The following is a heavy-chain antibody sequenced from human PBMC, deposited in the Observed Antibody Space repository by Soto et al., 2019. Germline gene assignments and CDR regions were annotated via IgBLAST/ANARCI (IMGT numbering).Heavy chain of an antibody. J-gene: IGHJ4*02. Sequence: EVQLVESGGGLVQPGESLTLSCAASGFTFSSYWMHWVRQAPGKGLVWVSRIKTDGSGTYYADSVQGRFTISRDNAKNTLYLQMSSLRVEDTAVYFCARVDGDRFDGNGYLGRHWGQGTLVTVSS. CDR2: IKTDGSGT. CDR3: ARVDGDRFDGNGYLGRH. V-gene: IGHV3-74*01. CDR1: GFTFSSYW. D-gene: IGHD5-18*01.